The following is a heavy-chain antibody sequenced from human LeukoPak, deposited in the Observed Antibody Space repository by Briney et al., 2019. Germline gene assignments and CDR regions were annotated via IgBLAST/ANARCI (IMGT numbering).Heavy chain of an antibody. V-gene: IGHV4-61*08. J-gene: IGHJ4*02. CDR3: ARVLPYYYDSSGYYELFDY. Sequence: SQTLSLTCTVSGGSISSGGYYWSWIRQPPGKGLEWIGYIYYSGSTNYNPSLKSRVTISVDTSKNQFSLKLSSVTAADTAVYYCARVLPYYYDSSGYYELFDYWGQGTLVTVSS. D-gene: IGHD3-22*01. CDR1: GGSISSGGYY. CDR2: IYYSGST.